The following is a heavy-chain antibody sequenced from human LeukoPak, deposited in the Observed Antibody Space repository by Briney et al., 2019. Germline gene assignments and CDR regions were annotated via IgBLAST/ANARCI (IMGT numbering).Heavy chain of an antibody. CDR1: GFTFSSYS. CDR3: AREGVLLWFGERGPFDY. Sequence: TGGSLRLSCAASGFTFSSYSMNWVRQVPGKGLEWVSSISSSSSYIYYADSVKGRFTISRDNAKNSLYLQMNSLRAEDTAVYYCAREGVLLWFGERGPFDYWGQGTLVTVSS. CDR2: ISSSSSYI. J-gene: IGHJ4*02. D-gene: IGHD3-10*01. V-gene: IGHV3-21*01.